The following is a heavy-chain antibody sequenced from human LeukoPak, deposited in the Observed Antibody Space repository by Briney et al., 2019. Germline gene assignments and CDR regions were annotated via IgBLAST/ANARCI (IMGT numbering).Heavy chain of an antibody. CDR2: VYYKGNA. V-gene: IGHV4-39*01. CDR1: GGPVSSGDYY. D-gene: IGHD5-24*01. CDR3: ARTITGSQFDF. J-gene: IGHJ4*02. Sequence: SGALSLTCTVSGGPVSSGDYYWAWIRQPPGKGLDWVGSVYYKGNAYHNPSLDGRLSISVDTSKDQFSLELRSMTAADTAVYYCARTITGSQFDFWGPGTLVTVSS.